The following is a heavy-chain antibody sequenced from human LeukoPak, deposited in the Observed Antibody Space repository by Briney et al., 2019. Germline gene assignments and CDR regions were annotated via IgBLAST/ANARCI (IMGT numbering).Heavy chain of an antibody. CDR2: MSTSNGNT. CDR1: GYTFSSYA. J-gene: IGHJ5*02. D-gene: IGHD1-26*01. V-gene: IGHV1-18*01. Sequence: ASVKVSCKASGYTFSSYAISWVRQAPGQGLEWMGCMSTSNGNTNYAQKLQGRVTMTTDTSTSTAYMELRSLRSDDTAVYYCAKDNPRVVGDTATFDPWGQGTLVTVSS. CDR3: AKDNPRVVGDTATFDP.